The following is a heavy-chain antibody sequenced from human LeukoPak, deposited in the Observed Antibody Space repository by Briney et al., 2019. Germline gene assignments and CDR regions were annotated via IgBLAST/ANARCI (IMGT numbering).Heavy chain of an antibody. V-gene: IGHV3-53*01. D-gene: IGHD3-22*01. J-gene: IGHJ4*02. CDR1: GFTVSSNY. CDR3: ARVAPLKLYYYDSSGYLDY. Sequence: PGGSLRLSFAATGFTVSSNYMSWVRQAPGKGLEWVSVIYSGGSTYYADSVKGRFTISRDNSKNTLYLQMNSLRAEDTAVYYCARVAPLKLYYYDSSGYLDYWGQGTLVTVSS. CDR2: IYSGGST.